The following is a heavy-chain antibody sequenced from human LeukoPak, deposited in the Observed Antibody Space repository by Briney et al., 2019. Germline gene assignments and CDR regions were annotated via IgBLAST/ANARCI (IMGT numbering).Heavy chain of an antibody. V-gene: IGHV4-39*07. D-gene: IGHD6-13*01. CDR1: GGSISSSSYY. CDR2: IYYSGST. Sequence: SETLSLTCTVSGGSISSSSYYWGWIRQPPGKGLEWIGSIYYSGSTHYNPSLKSRVTISVDTSKNQFSLKLNSVTAADTAVYYCAKRGSNTWSDFDYWGQGTLVTVSS. J-gene: IGHJ4*02. CDR3: AKRGSNTWSDFDY.